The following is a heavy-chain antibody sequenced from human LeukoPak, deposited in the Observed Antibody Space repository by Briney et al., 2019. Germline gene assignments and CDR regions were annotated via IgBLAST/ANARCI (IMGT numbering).Heavy chain of an antibody. V-gene: IGHV4-38-2*02. J-gene: IGHJ3*02. CDR2: IYHSGST. CDR1: GYSISSGYY. Sequence: PSETLSLTCTVSGYSISSGYYWGWIRQPPGKGLEWIGSIYHSGSTYYNPSLKSRVTISVDTSKNQFSLKLTSVTAADTAVYYCARVKPARDGVDIWGQGTMVTVSS. D-gene: IGHD1-14*01. CDR3: ARVKPARDGVDI.